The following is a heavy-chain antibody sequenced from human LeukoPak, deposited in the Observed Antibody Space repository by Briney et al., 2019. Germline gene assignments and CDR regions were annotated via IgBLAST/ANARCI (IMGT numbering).Heavy chain of an antibody. CDR3: ARPLDAVAGTSSDY. Sequence: GEPPKISCKGSGYSFTSYWIGWVRQMPGKGLEWMGGIYPGDSDTRYSPSFHGPGTISADKSTSTAYLQWSSLKASDTAMYYCARPLDAVAGTSSDYWGQGTLVTVSS. D-gene: IGHD6-19*01. CDR2: IYPGDSDT. J-gene: IGHJ4*02. V-gene: IGHV5-51*01. CDR1: GYSFTSYW.